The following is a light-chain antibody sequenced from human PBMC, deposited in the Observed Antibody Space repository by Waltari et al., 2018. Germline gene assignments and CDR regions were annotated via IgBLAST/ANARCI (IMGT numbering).Light chain of an antibody. CDR1: SGDIGRHNF. J-gene: IGLJ1*01. CDR2: DVS. V-gene: IGLV2-14*03. Sequence: QSALTQPASVSGSPGQSITISCTGTSGDIGRHNFVSWYQQHPGKAPRLMIFDVSNRPSGFSARFSGSKSGNAASLTLSGLQAEDEADYYCSTYSPSGTPYVFGTGTEVTVL. CDR3: STYSPSGTPYV.